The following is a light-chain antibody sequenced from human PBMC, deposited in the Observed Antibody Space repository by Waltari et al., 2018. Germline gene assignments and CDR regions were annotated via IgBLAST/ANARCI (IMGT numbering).Light chain of an antibody. J-gene: IGLJ1*01. Sequence: QSALTQPASVSGSPGQSITISCTGTSSDVGSYNYVSWYQQHPGKAPKLMIYVVSNRPSGVSSLFSGSKSCNTASLTLSGLQAEDEADYYCSSYTSSSSYVFGTGTKVTVL. CDR3: SSYTSSSSYV. CDR2: VVS. V-gene: IGLV2-14*01. CDR1: SSDVGSYNY.